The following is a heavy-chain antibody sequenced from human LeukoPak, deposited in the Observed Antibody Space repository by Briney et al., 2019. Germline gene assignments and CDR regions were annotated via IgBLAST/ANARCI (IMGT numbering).Heavy chain of an antibody. CDR2: INPAASVK. CDR3: APSP. J-gene: IGHJ5*02. V-gene: IGHV3-7*01. Sequence: GGSLRLSCAASGFSLSSYWINWVRQAPGKGLEWVANINPAASVKYYVDSVKGRFTISRDNAKSSVYLQMNSLRVEDTAIYYCAPSPWGQGTLVTVSS. CDR1: GFSLSSYW.